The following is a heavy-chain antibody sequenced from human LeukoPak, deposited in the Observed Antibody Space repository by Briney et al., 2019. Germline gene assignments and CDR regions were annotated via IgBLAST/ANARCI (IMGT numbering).Heavy chain of an antibody. CDR1: GGSFSGYY. CDR2: INHSGST. D-gene: IGHD3-22*01. Sequence: PSETLSLTCAVYGGSFSGYYWSWIRQPPGKGLEWIGEINHSGSTNYNPSLKSRVTISVDTSKKHFSLKLSSVTAADTAVYYCTRSDSDTAMLDYWGQGTLVTVSS. V-gene: IGHV4-34*01. J-gene: IGHJ4*02. CDR3: TRSDSDTAMLDY.